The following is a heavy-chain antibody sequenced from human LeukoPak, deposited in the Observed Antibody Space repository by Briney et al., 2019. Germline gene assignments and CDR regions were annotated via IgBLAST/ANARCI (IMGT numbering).Heavy chain of an antibody. V-gene: IGHV1-69*04. Sequence: SVXVSCKASGGTFSSYAISWVRQAPGQGLEWMGRIIPILGIANYAQKFQGRVTITADKSTSTAYMELSSLRSEDTAVYYCARDYGGNSYYYYYGMDVWGQGTTVTVSS. J-gene: IGHJ6*02. CDR1: GGTFSSYA. D-gene: IGHD4-23*01. CDR2: IIPILGIA. CDR3: ARDYGGNSYYYYYGMDV.